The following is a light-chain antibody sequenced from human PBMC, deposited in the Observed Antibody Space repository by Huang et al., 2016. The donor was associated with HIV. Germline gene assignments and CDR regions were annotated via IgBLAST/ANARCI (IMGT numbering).Light chain of an antibody. J-gene: IGKJ5*01. V-gene: IGKV1-39*01. Sequence: DIQMTQSPSSLSASVGDRVTITCRASQGISPYLNWYQQKPGKAPKLLIYAASTLQSGVPSRFSASGSETDFTLTISSLQPEDFATYDCQQSYHTPITFGPGTRLDIK. CDR2: AAS. CDR3: QQSYHTPIT. CDR1: QGISPY.